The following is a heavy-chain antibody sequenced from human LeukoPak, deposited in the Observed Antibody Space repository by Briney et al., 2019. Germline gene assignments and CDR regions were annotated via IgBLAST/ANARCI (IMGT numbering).Heavy chain of an antibody. Sequence: SGTLSLTCAVSGGSISSSNWWSWVRQPPGKGLEWIGEIYHSGSTNYNPSLKSRVTISVNKSKNQFSLKQSSVTAADTAVYYCARVEDTAMDYFDYWGQGTLVTVSS. CDR1: GGSISSSNW. CDR3: ARVEDTAMDYFDY. J-gene: IGHJ4*02. D-gene: IGHD5-18*01. V-gene: IGHV4-4*02. CDR2: IYHSGST.